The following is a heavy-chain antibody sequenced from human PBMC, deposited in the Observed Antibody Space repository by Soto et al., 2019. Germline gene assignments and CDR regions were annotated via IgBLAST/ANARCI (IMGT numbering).Heavy chain of an antibody. V-gene: IGHV4-30-4*01. Sequence: PSETLSLTCTVSGGSISSGDYYWSWIRQPPGKGLEWIGYIYYSGSTYYNPSLKSRVTISVDTSKNQFSLKLSSVTAADTAVYYCARNNYDFWSGYSDYWGQGTLVTVSS. D-gene: IGHD3-3*01. CDR2: IYYSGST. CDR3: ARNNYDFWSGYSDY. CDR1: GGSISSGDYY. J-gene: IGHJ4*02.